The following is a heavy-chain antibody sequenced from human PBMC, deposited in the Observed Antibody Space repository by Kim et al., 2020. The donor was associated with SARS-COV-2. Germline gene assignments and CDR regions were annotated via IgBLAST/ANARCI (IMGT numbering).Heavy chain of an antibody. V-gene: IGHV3-23*01. CDR1: GFTFSNYG. Sequence: GGSLRLSCAVSGFTFSNYGMTWVRQAPGRGLEWVSGISGGGGANTYYADSVKGRFTISRDNSKNMLCLQMNSLGAEDTAVYYCAKAHIGVLRGGVDYWG. D-gene: IGHD6-19*01. J-gene: IGHJ4*01. CDR2: ISGGGGANT. CDR3: AKAHIGVLRGGVDY.